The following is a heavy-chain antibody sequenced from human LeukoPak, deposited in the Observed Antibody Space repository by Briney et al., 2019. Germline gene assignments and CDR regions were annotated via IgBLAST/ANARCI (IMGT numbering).Heavy chain of an antibody. D-gene: IGHD4-17*01. CDR3: ARDYGRGTRTDAFDI. CDR2: IIPIFGTA. V-gene: IGHV1-69*13. CDR1: GGTFSSYA. J-gene: IGHJ3*02. Sequence: SVKVSCKASGGTFSSYAISWVRQAPGQGLEWMGGIIPIFGTANYAQKFQGRVTITADESTSTAYMELSSLRSEDTAVYYCARDYGRGTRTDAFDIWGQGTMVTVSS.